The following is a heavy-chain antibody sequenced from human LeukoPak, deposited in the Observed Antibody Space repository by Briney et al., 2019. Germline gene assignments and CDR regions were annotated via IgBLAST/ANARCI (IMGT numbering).Heavy chain of an antibody. V-gene: IGHV3-23*01. CDR3: AGSQYYGLFDY. Sequence: PGGSLRLSCAVSGFTFSSYAMSWVRQAPGEGLEWVSGISGSGGSTHYADSVKGRFTISRDNSKNTLYLQMNSLRVEDTAVYYCAGSQYYGLFDYWGQGTLVTVSS. J-gene: IGHJ4*02. CDR2: ISGSGGST. D-gene: IGHD4-17*01. CDR1: GFTFSSYA.